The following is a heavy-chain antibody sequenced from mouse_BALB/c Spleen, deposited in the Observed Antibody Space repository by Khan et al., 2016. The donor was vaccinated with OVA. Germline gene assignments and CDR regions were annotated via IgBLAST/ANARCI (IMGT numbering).Heavy chain of an antibody. Sequence: VQLQQSGAVLAKPGASVKMSCKASGYTFTSYWMHWIKQRPGQGLEWIGYINPTSGYTDYNQKFKDKATLTADKSSSTAYMQLSSLTSDDSAVYYCARDRIDDWGQGTALTVSS. J-gene: IGHJ2*01. CDR2: INPTSGYT. CDR3: ARDRIDD. CDR1: GYTFTSYW. V-gene: IGHV1-7*01.